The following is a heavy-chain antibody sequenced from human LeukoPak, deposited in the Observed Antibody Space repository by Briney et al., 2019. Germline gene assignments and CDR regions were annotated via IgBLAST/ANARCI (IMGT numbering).Heavy chain of an antibody. V-gene: IGHV4-59*01. D-gene: IGHD3-10*01. Sequence: SETLSLTCTVSCGSISSYYWSSIRQPPGKGLEWLGYIYYSGSTNYNPFLKTRVTISVDTSKNQFSLKLSSVTASDTAVYYCARVLSSGSYPTNYYYYYMDLWGKGTTVTVSS. J-gene: IGHJ6*03. CDR1: CGSISSYY. CDR3: ARVLSSGSYPTNYYYYYMDL. CDR2: IYYSGST.